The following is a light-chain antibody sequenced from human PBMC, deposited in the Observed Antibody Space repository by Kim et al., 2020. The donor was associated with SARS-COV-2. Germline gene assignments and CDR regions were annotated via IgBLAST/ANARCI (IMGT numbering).Light chain of an antibody. CDR2: DVS. V-gene: IGLV2-14*03. Sequence: QSITLSCTGTSSDVGGYNYGSWYQQHPGKAPNLMIYDVSNRPSGVSDRFSGSKSGNTASLTISGLQAEDEADYYCSSYTSSSTLVVFGGGTQLTVL. J-gene: IGLJ2*01. CDR3: SSYTSSSTLVV. CDR1: SSDVGGYNY.